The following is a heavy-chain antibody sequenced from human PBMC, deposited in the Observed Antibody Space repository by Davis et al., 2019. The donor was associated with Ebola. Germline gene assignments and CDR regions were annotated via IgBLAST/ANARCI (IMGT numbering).Heavy chain of an antibody. Sequence: AASVKVSCKASGGTFSSYTISWVRQAPGQGLEWMGRIIPILGIANYAQKFQGRVTMTRDTSTSTVYMELSSLRSEDTAVYYCARSLQLAAAGTYVVDNWGQGTLVTVSS. V-gene: IGHV1-69*02. D-gene: IGHD6-13*01. CDR3: ARSLQLAAAGTYVVDN. CDR1: GGTFSSYT. J-gene: IGHJ4*02. CDR2: IIPILGIA.